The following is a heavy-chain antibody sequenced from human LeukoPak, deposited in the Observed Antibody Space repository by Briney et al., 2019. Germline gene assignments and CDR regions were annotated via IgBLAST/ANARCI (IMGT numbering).Heavy chain of an antibody. D-gene: IGHD3-22*01. V-gene: IGHV3-23*01. J-gene: IGHJ4*02. Sequence: GGSLRLSCAASGFTFSSYAMSWVRQAPGKGLEWVSAISGSGGSTYYADSVKGRFTISRDNSKNTLYLQMNSLRAEDTAVYYCAKITYYYASSGYYYFDYWGQGTLVTVSS. CDR3: AKITYYYASSGYYYFDY. CDR2: ISGSGGST. CDR1: GFTFSSYA.